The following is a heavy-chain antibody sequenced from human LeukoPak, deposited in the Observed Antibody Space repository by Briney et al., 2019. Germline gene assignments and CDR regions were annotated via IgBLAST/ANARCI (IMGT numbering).Heavy chain of an antibody. D-gene: IGHD4-23*01. CDR1: GGSISSGDHY. Sequence: SQTLSFTCTVSGGSISSGDHYWSWIRQPPGKGLEWIGYIYYSGSTYYNPSLKSRVAISVDTSKKQFSLKMSSVTAADTAVYYCAREGGYGGHSVLDYWGQGTLVTVSS. V-gene: IGHV4-30-4*08. CDR3: AREGGYGGHSVLDY. CDR2: IYYSGST. J-gene: IGHJ4*02.